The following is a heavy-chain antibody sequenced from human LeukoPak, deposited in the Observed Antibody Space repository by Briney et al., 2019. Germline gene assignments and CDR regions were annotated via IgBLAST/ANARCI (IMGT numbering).Heavy chain of an antibody. J-gene: IGHJ4*02. CDR1: GFIFTRYV. CDR3: ARVDLVYGDPFDY. D-gene: IGHD4-17*01. V-gene: IGHV3-23*01. CDR2: ISGSGLST. Sequence: PGGSLRLSCGASGFIFTRYVMNWVRQSPGKGLEWVSGISGSGLSTFYANSVKGRFTISRDNAKNSLYLQMNSLRAEDTAVYYCARVDLVYGDPFDYWGQGTLVTVSS.